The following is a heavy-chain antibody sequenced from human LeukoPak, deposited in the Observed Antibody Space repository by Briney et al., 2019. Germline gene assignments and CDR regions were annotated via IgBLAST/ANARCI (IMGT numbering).Heavy chain of an antibody. V-gene: IGHV4-4*07. CDR1: GGSISSYY. CDR3: ARAAPGDYCSSTSSGAFDY. J-gene: IGHJ4*02. Sequence: SETLSLTCTVSGGSISSYYGSWIRQPAGKGLEWIGRIYTSGSTNYNPSLKSRVTMSVDTSKNQFSLKLSSVTAADTAVYYCARAAPGDYCSSTSSGAFDYWGQGTLVTVSS. CDR2: IYTSGST. D-gene: IGHD2-2*01.